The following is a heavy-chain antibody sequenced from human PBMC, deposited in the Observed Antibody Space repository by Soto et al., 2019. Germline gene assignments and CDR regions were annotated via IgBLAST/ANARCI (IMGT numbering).Heavy chain of an antibody. CDR2: ISAYNGNT. CDR3: SIVIDYSSSCFGNHFDY. Sequence: GASVKVSCKASGYTFTSYGISWVRQAPGQGLEWMGWISAYNGNTNYAQKLQGRVTMTTAISTSLAYMELRSLSSDDTAVYFFSIVIDYSSSCFGNHFDYWGQGPLVTVSS. J-gene: IGHJ4*02. V-gene: IGHV1-18*01. D-gene: IGHD6-13*01. CDR1: GYTFTSYG.